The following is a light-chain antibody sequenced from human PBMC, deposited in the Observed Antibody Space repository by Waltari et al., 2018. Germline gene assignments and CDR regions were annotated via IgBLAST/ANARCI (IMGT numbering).Light chain of an antibody. CDR2: GAS. V-gene: IGKV1-39*01. CDR3: QQSYSPPQNT. J-gene: IGKJ5*01. CDR1: QTINKF. Sequence: DIQMTQSPSSLSASVGDGVTITCRASQTINKFLNWYQHKPGKAPKLLIYGASSLYSGVPSRFSGSGSGTDFSLTINGLQPEDSATYYCQQSYSPPQNTFGQGTQVEI.